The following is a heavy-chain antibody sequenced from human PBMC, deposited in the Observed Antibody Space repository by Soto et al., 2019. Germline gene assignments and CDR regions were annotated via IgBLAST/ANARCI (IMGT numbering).Heavy chain of an antibody. J-gene: IGHJ6*02. V-gene: IGHV4-39*07. D-gene: IGHD5-18*01. CDR1: GVSISSSSHY. CDR2: IYYSGST. Sequence: SETLSLTCTVSGVSISSSSHYWGWIRQPPGKGLEWIGYIYYSGSTYYNPSLKSRVTISVDTSKNQFSLKLSSVTAADTAVYYCARVVGVDTAMVTGYYGMDVWGQGTTVTVSS. CDR3: ARVVGVDTAMVTGYYGMDV.